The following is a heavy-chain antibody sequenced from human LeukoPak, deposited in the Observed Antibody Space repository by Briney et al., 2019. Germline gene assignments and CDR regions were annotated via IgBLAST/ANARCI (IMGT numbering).Heavy chain of an antibody. CDR1: GFTFSTYG. Sequence: GGSLRLSCAASGFTFSTYGMSWVRQAPGKGLEWVSAISGSSDATFYADSVKGRFTVSRDNSKNTLYLQMNSLRAEDTATYYCATYRQIQVPFEFWGQGTLVTVSS. CDR3: ATYRQIQVPFEF. CDR2: ISGSSDAT. D-gene: IGHD5-18*01. J-gene: IGHJ4*02. V-gene: IGHV3-23*01.